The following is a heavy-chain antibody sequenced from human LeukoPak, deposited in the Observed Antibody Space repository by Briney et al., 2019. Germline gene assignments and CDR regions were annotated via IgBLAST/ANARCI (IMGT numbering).Heavy chain of an antibody. Sequence: ASVKVSCKASGGTFSSYAISWVRQAPGQGLEWMGWISAYNGNTNYAQKLQGRVTMTTDTSTSTAYMELRSLRSDDTAVYYCARDFWSGYYRAPFNYWGQGTLVTVSS. V-gene: IGHV1-18*01. CDR1: GGTFSSYA. J-gene: IGHJ4*02. CDR3: ARDFWSGYYRAPFNY. CDR2: ISAYNGNT. D-gene: IGHD3-3*01.